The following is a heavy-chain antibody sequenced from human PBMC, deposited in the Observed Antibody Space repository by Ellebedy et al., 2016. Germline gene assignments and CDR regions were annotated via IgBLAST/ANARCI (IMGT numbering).Heavy chain of an antibody. Sequence: SETLSLTCTVSGGSISTYYWSWLRQPPGKGLEWIGYIYYTGSTDYNPSLKSRVTISVDGSKNQFSLSLSSVTAADTAVYYCARDGGTGWHVYDPWGQGTLVTVSS. J-gene: IGHJ5*01. V-gene: IGHV4-59*12. CDR3: ARDGGTGWHVYDP. CDR2: IYYTGST. D-gene: IGHD6-19*01. CDR1: GGSISTYY.